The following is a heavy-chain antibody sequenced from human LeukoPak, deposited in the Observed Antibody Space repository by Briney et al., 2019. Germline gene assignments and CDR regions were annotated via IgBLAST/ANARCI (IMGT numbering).Heavy chain of an antibody. CDR1: GGSISSYY. CDR3: ARDCYNYGLDP. D-gene: IGHD5-24*01. CDR2: IYYSGST. J-gene: IGHJ5*02. V-gene: IGHV4-59*01. Sequence: SETLSLTCTVSGGSISSYYWSWIRQPPGKGLEWIGYIYYSGSTNYNPSLKSRVTISVDTSKNQFSLKLSSVTAADTAVYYFARDCYNYGLDPWGQGTLVTVSS.